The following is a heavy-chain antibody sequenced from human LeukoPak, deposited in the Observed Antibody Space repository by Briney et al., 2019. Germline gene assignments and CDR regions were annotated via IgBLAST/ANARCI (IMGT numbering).Heavy chain of an antibody. CDR3: AREMVRGVLIDY. CDR2: ISSSSSYI. Sequence: GGSLRLSCAASGFTFSSYSMNWVRQAPGKGLEWVSSISSSSSYIYYADSVKGRFTISRDNAKNSLYLQMNSLRAEDTAVYYCAREMVRGVLIDYWGQGTLVTVSS. J-gene: IGHJ4*02. D-gene: IGHD3-10*01. V-gene: IGHV3-21*01. CDR1: GFTFSSYS.